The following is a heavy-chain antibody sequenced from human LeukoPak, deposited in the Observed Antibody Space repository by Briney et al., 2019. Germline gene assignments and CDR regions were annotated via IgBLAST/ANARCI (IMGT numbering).Heavy chain of an antibody. Sequence: SGPTLVNPTQTLTLTCTFSGFSLRTSGVGVGWIRQPPGKALEWLALIYWNDDKRYSPSLKSRLSIAKDTSKNQVVLTMTNVDPVDTASYYCARVDTSMITVAFHYWGQGTLVTVSS. D-gene: IGHD5-18*01. CDR3: ARVDTSMITVAFHY. CDR1: GFSLRTSGVG. V-gene: IGHV2-5*01. J-gene: IGHJ4*02. CDR2: IYWNDDK.